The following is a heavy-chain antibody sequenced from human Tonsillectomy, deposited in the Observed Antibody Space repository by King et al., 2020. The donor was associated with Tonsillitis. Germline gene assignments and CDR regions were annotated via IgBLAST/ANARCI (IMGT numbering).Heavy chain of an antibody. Sequence: VQLVESGGGVVQPGRSLKLSCAASGFTFSSYAIHWVRQAPGKGLEWVAVISYDGNEKYYADSVKGRFTISRDNSKNTLYLQVNSLRAEDTAVYYCARDGQLDYWGQGTLVTVSS. CDR1: GFTFSSYA. J-gene: IGHJ4*02. D-gene: IGHD6-13*01. CDR3: ARDGQLDY. V-gene: IGHV3-30*01. CDR2: ISYDGNEK.